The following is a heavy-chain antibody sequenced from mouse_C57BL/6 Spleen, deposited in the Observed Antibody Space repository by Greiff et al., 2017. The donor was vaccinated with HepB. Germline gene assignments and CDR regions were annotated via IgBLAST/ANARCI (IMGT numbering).Heavy chain of an antibody. CDR1: GFSLTSYG. V-gene: IGHV2-5*01. J-gene: IGHJ2*01. D-gene: IGHD2-4*01. CDR3: AKRGDYDKGDFDY. Sequence: VQVVESGPGLVQPSQSLSITCTVSGFSLTSYGVHWVRQSPGKGLEWLGVIWRGGSTDYNAAFMSRLSITKDNSKSQVFFKMNSLQADDTAIYYCAKRGDYDKGDFDYWGQGTTLTVSS. CDR2: IWRGGST.